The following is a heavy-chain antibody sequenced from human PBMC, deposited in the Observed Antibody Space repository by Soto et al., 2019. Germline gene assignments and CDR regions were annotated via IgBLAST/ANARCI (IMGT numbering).Heavy chain of an antibody. V-gene: IGHV2-5*02. CDR2: INWDDDK. CDR3: ANRATLKSDWGTGYLDY. D-gene: IGHD7-27*01. CDR1: GFSLSTTGVG. Sequence: QITLKESGPTLVKPTETLTLTCSLFGFSLSTTGVGVGWIRQPPGQALEWLAFINWDDDKRYNSSLKSRLTITKDTSRIQVVLTVTDMDPVDTATYYCANRATLKSDWGTGYLDYWGQGVLVTVSS. J-gene: IGHJ4*02.